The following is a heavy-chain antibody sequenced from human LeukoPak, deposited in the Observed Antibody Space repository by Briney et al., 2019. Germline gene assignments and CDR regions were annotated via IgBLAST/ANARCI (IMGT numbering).Heavy chain of an antibody. CDR1: GGSFSGYY. Sequence: SETLSLTCAVYGGSFSGYYWSWIRQPPGKGLEWIGEINHSGSTNYNPSLKSRVTISVDTSKNQFSLKLSSVTAADTAVYYCARALYSNSSQVRYWGQGTLVTVSS. J-gene: IGHJ4*02. D-gene: IGHD6-6*01. CDR2: INHSGST. CDR3: ARALYSNSSQVRY. V-gene: IGHV4-34*01.